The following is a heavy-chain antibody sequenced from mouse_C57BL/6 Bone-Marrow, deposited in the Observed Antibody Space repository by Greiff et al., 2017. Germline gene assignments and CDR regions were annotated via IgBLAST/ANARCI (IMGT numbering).Heavy chain of an antibody. D-gene: IGHD2-3*01. CDR3: ARDDGDYAMDY. V-gene: IGHV3-6*01. CDR2: ISYDGSN. Sequence: EVKVEESGPGLVKPSQSLSLTCSVTGYSITSGYYWNWIRQFPGNKLEWMGYISYDGSNNYNPSLKNRISITRDTSKKQFFLKLNSVTTEDTATYYCARDDGDYAMDYWGQGTSVTVSS. J-gene: IGHJ4*01. CDR1: GYSITSGYY.